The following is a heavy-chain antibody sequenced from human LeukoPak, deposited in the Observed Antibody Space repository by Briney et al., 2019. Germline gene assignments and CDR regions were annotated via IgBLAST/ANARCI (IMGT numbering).Heavy chain of an antibody. D-gene: IGHD3-22*01. CDR2: IYPGDSDT. CDR3: VRGAYYYDSSGYTFDH. Sequence: GESLKISCKGSGYSFTSYWIGWVRQMPGKGLEWMGIIYPGDSDTRYSPSFQGQVTISADKSISTAYLQWSSLKASDTAMYYCVRGAYYYDSSGYTFDHWGQGTLVTVSS. J-gene: IGHJ4*02. V-gene: IGHV5-51*01. CDR1: GYSFTSYW.